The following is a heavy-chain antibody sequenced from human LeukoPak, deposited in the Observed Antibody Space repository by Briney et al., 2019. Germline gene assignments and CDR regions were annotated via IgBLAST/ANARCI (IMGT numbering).Heavy chain of an antibody. Sequence: PSETLSLTCTVSGGSISSYYWSWIRQPPGKGLEWIGYIYYSGSTNYNPSLKSRVTISVDTSKNQFSLKLSSVTAADTAVYYCARGLRSIAGIDYWGQGTLVTVSS. CDR1: GGSISSYY. CDR3: ARGLRSIAGIDY. D-gene: IGHD6-6*01. J-gene: IGHJ4*02. V-gene: IGHV4-59*12. CDR2: IYYSGST.